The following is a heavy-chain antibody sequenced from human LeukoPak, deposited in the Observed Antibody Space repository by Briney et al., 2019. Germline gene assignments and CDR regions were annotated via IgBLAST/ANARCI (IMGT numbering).Heavy chain of an antibody. CDR2: ISYDGSNK. V-gene: IGHV3-30-3*01. Sequence: GGSLRLSCAASGFTFSSYAMHWVRQAPGKGLEWVAVISYDGSNKYYADSVKGRFTISRDNSKNTLYLQMNSLTVEDTAVYYCAKAERFSGTKTPDYWGQGTLVTVSS. J-gene: IGHJ4*02. CDR3: AKAERFSGTKTPDY. CDR1: GFTFSSYA. D-gene: IGHD1-26*01.